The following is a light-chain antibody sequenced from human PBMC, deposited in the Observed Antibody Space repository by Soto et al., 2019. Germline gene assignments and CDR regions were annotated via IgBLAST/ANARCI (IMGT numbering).Light chain of an antibody. CDR1: QSVSSN. V-gene: IGKV3-15*01. CDR2: GAS. Sequence: EIVMTQSPATLSVSPGERATLSCRASQSVSSNLAWYQHKPGQAPRLLIYGASTRATGIPARFSGSGSETEFTLTISSLQSEDFAVYHCQQYNNWPPGTFGQGTRVEIK. J-gene: IGKJ1*01. CDR3: QQYNNWPPGT.